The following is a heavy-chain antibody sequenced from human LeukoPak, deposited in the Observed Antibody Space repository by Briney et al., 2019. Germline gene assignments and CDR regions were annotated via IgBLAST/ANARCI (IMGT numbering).Heavy chain of an antibody. J-gene: IGHJ4*02. CDR3: AKDSNGWYQRGSNYSDY. CDR2: ISGSGSST. CDR1: GFTFTSYA. Sequence: GGSLRLSCAASGFTFTSYAMNWVRQALGKGLEWVSTISGSGSSTYYVDSVKGRFTISRDNSKNTLYLQMNSLRAEDTAEYYCAKDSNGWYQRGSNYSDYWGQGTLVTVSS. D-gene: IGHD6-19*01. V-gene: IGHV3-23*01.